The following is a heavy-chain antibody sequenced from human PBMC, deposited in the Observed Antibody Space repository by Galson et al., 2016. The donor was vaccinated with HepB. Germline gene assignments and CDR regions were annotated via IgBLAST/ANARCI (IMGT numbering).Heavy chain of an antibody. CDR3: ARGLVGGTGGRH. CDR1: GGSFSGYY. Sequence: SETLSLTCAVYGGSFSGYYWSWIRQPPGKGLEWIGEINHSGSTNYNPSLKSRVTISVDTSNNQFSLNLRSVTAADTAVYYCARGLVGGTGGRHWGQGTLVTVSS. J-gene: IGHJ4*02. D-gene: IGHD1-26*01. CDR2: INHSGST. V-gene: IGHV4-34*01.